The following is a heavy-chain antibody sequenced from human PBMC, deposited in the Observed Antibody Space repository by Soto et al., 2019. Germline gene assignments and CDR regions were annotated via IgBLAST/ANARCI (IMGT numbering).Heavy chain of an antibody. J-gene: IGHJ4*02. V-gene: IGHV2-5*02. CDR3: AHIDPEIVTVGGHGGFDY. Sequence: QITLKESGPTLVRPPQTLTLTCTFSGFSLTSGVGVGWIRQPPGKALEWLALIYWDDDKRDSPSLKNRLTITKDTSKNQVVLTMTNVGPVDTATYFCAHIDPEIVTVGGHGGFDYWGQGTLVTVSS. CDR2: IYWDDDK. CDR1: GFSLTSGVG. D-gene: IGHD5-12*01.